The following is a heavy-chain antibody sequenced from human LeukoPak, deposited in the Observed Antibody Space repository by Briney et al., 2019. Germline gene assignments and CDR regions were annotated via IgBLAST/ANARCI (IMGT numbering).Heavy chain of an antibody. V-gene: IGHV4-39*01. D-gene: IGHD5-24*01. Sequence: SETLSLTCTVSGGSISSSSYYWGWIRQPPGKGLEWIGSIYYSGSTYYNPSLKSRVTISVDTSRNQFSLKLSSVTAADTAVYYCARPPVGMATQDAFDIWGQGTMVTVSS. CDR3: ARPPVGMATQDAFDI. CDR1: GGSISSSSYY. J-gene: IGHJ3*02. CDR2: IYYSGST.